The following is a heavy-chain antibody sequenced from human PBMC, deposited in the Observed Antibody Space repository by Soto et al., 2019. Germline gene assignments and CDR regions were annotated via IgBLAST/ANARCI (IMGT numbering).Heavy chain of an antibody. V-gene: IGHV4-34*01. CDR3: ARGDGGYDYRFRAYFQH. CDR1: GGSFSGYY. D-gene: IGHD5-12*01. Sequence: QVQLQQWGAGLLKPSETLSLTCAVYGGSFSGYYWSWIRQPPGKGLEWIGEINHSGSTNYNPSLMSRVTISVDTSKNQFSLMLSSVTAADTAVYYCARGDGGYDYRFRAYFQHWGQGTLVTVSS. J-gene: IGHJ1*01. CDR2: INHSGST.